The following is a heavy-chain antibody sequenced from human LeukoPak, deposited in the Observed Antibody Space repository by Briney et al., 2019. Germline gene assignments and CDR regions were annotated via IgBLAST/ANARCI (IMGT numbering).Heavy chain of an antibody. J-gene: IGHJ6*02. CDR1: GGSFSGYY. D-gene: IGHD2-2*01. CDR2: INHSGST. V-gene: IGHV4-34*01. CDR3: ASRGYCSSTSCSGNDGMDV. Sequence: SETLSLTCAAYGGSFSGYYWSWIRQPPGKGLEWIGEINHSGSTNYNPSLKSRVTISVDTSKNQFSLKLSSVTAADTAVYYCASRGYCSSTSCSGNDGMDVWGQGTTVTVSS.